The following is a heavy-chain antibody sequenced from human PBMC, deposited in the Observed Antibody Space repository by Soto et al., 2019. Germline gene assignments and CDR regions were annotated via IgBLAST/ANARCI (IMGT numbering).Heavy chain of an antibody. CDR2: IYYSGST. CDR3: ARHPGMAAAGTGYYYGMDV. Sequence: QLQLQELGPGLVKPSETLSLTCTVSGGSISSSSYYWGWIRQPPGKGLEWIGTIYYSGSTYYNPSLKSRVTISVDTSKNHFSLKLSSVTAADTAVYYCARHPGMAAAGTGYYYGMDVWGQGTTVTVSS. V-gene: IGHV4-39*01. CDR1: GGSISSSSYY. D-gene: IGHD6-13*01. J-gene: IGHJ6*02.